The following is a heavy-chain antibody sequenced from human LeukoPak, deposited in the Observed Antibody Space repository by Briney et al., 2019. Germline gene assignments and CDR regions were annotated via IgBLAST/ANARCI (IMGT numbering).Heavy chain of an antibody. J-gene: IGHJ4*02. CDR1: GFTFSSYA. D-gene: IGHD3-3*01. CDR3: AKEGHDFWSGYFSPFDY. V-gene: IGHV3-23*01. Sequence: GGSLRLSCAASGFTFSSYAMSWVRQAPGKGLEWVSAISGGGGSTYYADSVKGRFTISRDNSKNTLYLQMNSLRAEDTAVYYCAKEGHDFWSGYFSPFDYWGQGTLVTVSS. CDR2: ISGGGGST.